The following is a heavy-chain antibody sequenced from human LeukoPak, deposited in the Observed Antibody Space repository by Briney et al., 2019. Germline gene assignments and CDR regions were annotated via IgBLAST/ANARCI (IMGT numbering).Heavy chain of an antibody. CDR3: SRWEAGRGY. CDR1: GFTFSGSI. V-gene: IGHV3-73*01. D-gene: IGHD1-26*01. Sequence: SGGSLKLSCAASGFTFSGSIMHWVRQASGKGLEWVGRIRSKANNYATAYAVSVTGRFTISRDDSKNTAYLQMNSLKTEDTAVYYCSRWEAGRGYWGQGTLVTVSS. CDR2: IRSKANNYAT. J-gene: IGHJ4*02.